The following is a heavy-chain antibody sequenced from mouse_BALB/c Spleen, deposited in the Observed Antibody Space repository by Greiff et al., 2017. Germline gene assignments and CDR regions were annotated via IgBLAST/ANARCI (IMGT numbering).Heavy chain of an antibody. CDR3: ARHEAYYGNYDPPFDY. Sequence: EVKLVESGGGLVKPGGSLKLSCAASGFTFSSYAMSWVRQTPEKRLEWVATISSGGSYTYYPDSVKGRFTISRDNAKNTLYLQMSSLRSEDTAMYYCARHEAYYGNYDPPFDYWGQGTTLTVSS. CDR2: ISSGGSYT. D-gene: IGHD2-10*01. J-gene: IGHJ2*01. CDR1: GFTFSSYA. V-gene: IGHV5-9-3*01.